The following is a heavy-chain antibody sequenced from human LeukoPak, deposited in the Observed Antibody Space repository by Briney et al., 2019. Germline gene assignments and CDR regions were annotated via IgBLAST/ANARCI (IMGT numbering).Heavy chain of an antibody. CDR1: GYTFTSYY. Sequence: GASVKVSCKASGYTFTSYYMHWARQAPGQGLEWMGIINPSGGSTSYAQKFQGRVTMTRDTSTSTVYMELSSLRSEDTAVYYRARGPTVTTSPYNWFDPWGQGTLVTVSS. CDR3: ARGPTVTTSPYNWFDP. V-gene: IGHV1-46*01. D-gene: IGHD4-17*01. J-gene: IGHJ5*02. CDR2: INPSGGST.